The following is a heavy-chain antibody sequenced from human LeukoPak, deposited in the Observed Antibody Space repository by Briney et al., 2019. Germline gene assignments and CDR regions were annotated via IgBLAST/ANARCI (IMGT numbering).Heavy chain of an antibody. V-gene: IGHV3-30*18. CDR3: AKGYCSGGSCYWGDY. CDR2: MSHDGSNK. Sequence: PGGSLRLSCAASGFTFSSYAMSWARQAPGKGLEWVAVMSHDGSNKYYADSVKGRFTISRDNSKNTLYLQMNSLRPEDTAVYYCAKGYCSGGSCYWGDYWGQGTLVTVSS. D-gene: IGHD2-15*01. J-gene: IGHJ4*02. CDR1: GFTFSSYA.